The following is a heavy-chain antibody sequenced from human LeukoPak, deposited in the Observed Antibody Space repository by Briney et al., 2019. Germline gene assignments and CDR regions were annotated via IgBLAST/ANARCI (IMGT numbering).Heavy chain of an antibody. V-gene: IGHV3-74*01. CDR1: GFTFRTYW. Sequence: GGSLRLSCSTSGFTFRTYWMQWVRQAPGKGLEWVSRINSDGSSTSYADTLKGRFTISRDNAKNTLYLQMNSLRAEDTAVYYCTRAGSFRHDYWGQGTLVTVSS. CDR2: INSDGSST. J-gene: IGHJ4*02. CDR3: TRAGSFRHDY. D-gene: IGHD3-10*01.